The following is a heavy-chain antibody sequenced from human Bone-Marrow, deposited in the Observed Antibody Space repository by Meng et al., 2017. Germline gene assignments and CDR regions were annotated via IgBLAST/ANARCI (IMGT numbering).Heavy chain of an antibody. Sequence: QVQLQQWGAGLLKPSETLSLTCVVSGGSFSDYYWSWIRQPPGKGLEWIGEINHSGSTNYNPSLKSRVTISVDTSKNQFSLKLSSVTAADTAVYYCAGISYYYGSGSYYKSYYFDYWGQGTLVTVSS. CDR2: INHSGST. D-gene: IGHD3-10*01. J-gene: IGHJ4*02. V-gene: IGHV4-34*01. CDR1: GGSFSDYY. CDR3: AGISYYYGSGSYYKSYYFDY.